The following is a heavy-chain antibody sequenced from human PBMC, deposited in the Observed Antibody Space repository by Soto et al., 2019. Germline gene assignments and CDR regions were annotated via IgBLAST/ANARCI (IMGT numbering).Heavy chain of an antibody. D-gene: IGHD6-13*01. CDR1: GYSISSGRL. Sequence: SETLSLTCDVSGYSISSGRLWGWIRQPPGKGLEWIGYIYYSGSTYYNPSLKSRMTINPDTSKNQFSLQLNSVTPEDTAVYYCARGWQLDYWGHGTLVTVSS. CDR2: IYYSGST. J-gene: IGHJ4*01. CDR3: ARGWQLDY. V-gene: IGHV4-28*03.